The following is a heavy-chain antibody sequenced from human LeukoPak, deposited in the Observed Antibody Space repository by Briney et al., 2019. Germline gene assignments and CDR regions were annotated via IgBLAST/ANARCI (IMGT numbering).Heavy chain of an antibody. V-gene: IGHV3-74*01. J-gene: IGHJ4*02. CDR2: INSVGRKK. Sequence: GGSLRPSCAAAGFTFSSYWMNWVRQAPGKGLVWVSRINSVGRKKKLRDSVKGRFTISSDNAKNTLDLPMNRLGGDGTAGDYCAREGMALVNFDYSGAGKLFTASS. D-gene: IGHD4-23*01. CDR3: AREGMALVNFDY. CDR1: GFTFSSYW.